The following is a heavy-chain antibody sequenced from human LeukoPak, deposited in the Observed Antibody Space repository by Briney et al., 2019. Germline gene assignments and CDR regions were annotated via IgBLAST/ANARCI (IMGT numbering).Heavy chain of an antibody. CDR1: GGSISSGGYY. CDR3: ARGGIVVVPAANYYYYGMDV. CDR2: INHSGST. V-gene: IGHV4-39*07. J-gene: IGHJ6*02. Sequence: SETLSLTCTVSGGSISSGGYYWSWIRQPPGRGLEWIGEINHSGSTNYNPSLKSRVTISVDTSKNQFSLKLSSVTAADTAVYYCARGGIVVVPAANYYYYGMDVWGQGTTVTVSS. D-gene: IGHD2-2*01.